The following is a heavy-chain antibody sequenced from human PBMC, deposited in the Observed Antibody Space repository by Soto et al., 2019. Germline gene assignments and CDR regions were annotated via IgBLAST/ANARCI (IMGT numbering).Heavy chain of an antibody. CDR3: AKDEVGAVYYYYYGMD. CDR2: INSDGSST. V-gene: IGHV3-74*01. CDR1: RFTFTSSW. D-gene: IGHD1-26*01. Sequence: GGSLTLSFAPHRFTFTSSWVHWVRQAPGKGLVWVSRINSDGSSTSYADSVKGRFTISRDNSKNTLYLQMNSLRAEDTAVYYCAKDEVGAVYYYYYGMD. J-gene: IGHJ6*01.